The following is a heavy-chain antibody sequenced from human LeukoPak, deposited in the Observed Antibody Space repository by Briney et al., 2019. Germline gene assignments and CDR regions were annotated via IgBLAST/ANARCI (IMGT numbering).Heavy chain of an antibody. D-gene: IGHD1-26*01. CDR2: LYYSGST. CDR1: GFTFSSYA. Sequence: GSLRLSCAASGFTFSSYAMSWIRQPPGKGLEWIGSLYYSGSTYYNPSLKSRVTISVDTSKNQFSLKLSSVTAADTAVYYCARWSSMTPTGGYFYYYLDVWGKRTTVTISS. J-gene: IGHJ6*03. CDR3: ARWSSMTPTGGYFYYYLDV. V-gene: IGHV4-39*01.